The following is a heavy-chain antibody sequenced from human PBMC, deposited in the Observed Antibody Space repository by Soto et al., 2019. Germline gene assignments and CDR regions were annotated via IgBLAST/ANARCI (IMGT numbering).Heavy chain of an antibody. CDR1: GGSVSSGSYY. D-gene: IGHD2-8*01. CDR3: ARVNCTNGVCYPDYYYYYGMDV. Sequence: LSLTCTVSGGSVSSGSYYWSWIRQPPGKGLEWIGYIYYSGSTNYNPSLKSRVTISVDTSKNQFSLKLSSVTAADTAVYYCARVNCTNGVCYPDYYYYYGMDVWGQGTTVTVSS. J-gene: IGHJ6*02. CDR2: IYYSGST. V-gene: IGHV4-61*01.